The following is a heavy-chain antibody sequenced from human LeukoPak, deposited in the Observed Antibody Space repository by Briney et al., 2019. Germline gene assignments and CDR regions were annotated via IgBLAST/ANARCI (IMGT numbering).Heavy chain of an antibody. CDR3: ATFVGIVSGTYTVPGGLLV. J-gene: IGHJ6*04. CDR2: IKHDGTEK. Sequence: GESLRLSCVASEFSPTNFWMTWVRRAPGRGLEWVANIKHDGTEKFYVHSVKGRFTISRDNAKNSLYLQMNSLRAEDTAVYYCATFVGIVSGTYTVPGGLLVWGKGTTVTVSS. V-gene: IGHV3-7*01. CDR1: EFSPTNFW. D-gene: IGHD2-2*03.